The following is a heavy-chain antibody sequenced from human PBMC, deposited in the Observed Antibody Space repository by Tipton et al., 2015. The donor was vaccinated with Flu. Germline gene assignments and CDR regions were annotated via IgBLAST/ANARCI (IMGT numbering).Heavy chain of an antibody. Sequence: TLSLTCTVSGGSISSYYWSWIRQPPGKGLEWIGYIYYSGSTNYNPSLKSRVTISVDTSKNQFSLKLSSVTAADTAMYYCARGRRDTAMVYFDYWGQGTLVTVSS. V-gene: IGHV4-59*01. CDR1: GGSISSYY. CDR2: IYYSGST. D-gene: IGHD5-18*01. CDR3: ARGRRDTAMVYFDY. J-gene: IGHJ4*02.